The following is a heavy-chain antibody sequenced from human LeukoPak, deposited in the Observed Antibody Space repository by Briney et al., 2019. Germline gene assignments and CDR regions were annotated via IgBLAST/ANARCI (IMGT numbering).Heavy chain of an antibody. CDR1: GCSIGTYY. Sequence: SETLSLTCTVSGCSIGTYYWIWLRQPPGKGLDGIGDGSYSGGSKYIPSLKSRVTISVDTCKNQFSLKLTSVTAADTAVYYCARDGVAVSPTGSNWYFDLWGRGRLVTVSS. D-gene: IGHD6-19*01. V-gene: IGHV4-59*01. CDR3: ARDGVAVSPTGSNWYFDL. J-gene: IGHJ2*01. CDR2: GSYSGGS.